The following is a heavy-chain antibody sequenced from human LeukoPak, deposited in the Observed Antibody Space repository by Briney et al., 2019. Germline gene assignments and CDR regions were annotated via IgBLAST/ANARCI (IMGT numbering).Heavy chain of an antibody. J-gene: IGHJ4*02. Sequence: GASVKVSCKASGYTFTSYDINWVRQATGQGLERMGWMNPNSGNTGYAQKFQGRVTMTRNTSISTAYMELSSLRSEDTAVYYCARFVSSWYRIDDYWGQGTLVTVSS. V-gene: IGHV1-8*01. D-gene: IGHD6-13*01. CDR1: GYTFTSYD. CDR2: MNPNSGNT. CDR3: ARFVSSWYRIDDY.